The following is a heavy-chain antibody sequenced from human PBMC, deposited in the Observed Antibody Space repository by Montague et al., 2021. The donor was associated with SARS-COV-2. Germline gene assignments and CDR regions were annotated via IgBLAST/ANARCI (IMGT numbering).Heavy chain of an antibody. CDR2: INHSGST. CDR3: ARGQVTVFGVLIMLPAAGPFDI. CDR1: DGSFSGYY. J-gene: IGHJ3*02. V-gene: IGHV4-34*01. Sequence: SETLSLTCAVYDGSFSGYYWSWIRQPPGKGLEWIGEINHSGSTNYNPSLKSRVTISVDTSKNQFSLNLTSVTAADTGVYYCARGQVTVFGVLIMLPAAGPFDIWGQGTMVTVSS. D-gene: IGHD3-3*01.